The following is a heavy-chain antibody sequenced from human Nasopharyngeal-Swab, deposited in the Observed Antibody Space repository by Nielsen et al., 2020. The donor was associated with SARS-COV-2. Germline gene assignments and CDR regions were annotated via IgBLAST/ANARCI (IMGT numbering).Heavy chain of an antibody. V-gene: IGHV4-39*01. J-gene: IGHJ4*02. CDR2: IYYSGST. CDR3: AQNGYCSGGSCPYLPFDY. Sequence: SETLSLTCTVSGGSISSSSYYWGWIRQPPGKGLEWIGSIYYSGSTYYNPSLKSRVTISVDTSKNQFSLKLSSVTAADTAVYYCAQNGYCSGGSCPYLPFDYWGQGTLVTVS. D-gene: IGHD2-15*01. CDR1: GGSISSSSYY.